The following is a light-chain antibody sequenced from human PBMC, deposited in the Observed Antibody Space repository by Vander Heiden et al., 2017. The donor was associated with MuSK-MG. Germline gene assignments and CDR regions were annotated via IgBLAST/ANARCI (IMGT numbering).Light chain of an antibody. CDR3: QQYYSYSRT. J-gene: IGKJ1*01. Sequence: ILTITCRASQSISSWLAWYQQKPGKAPKLLIYDASSFESGVPSRFSGSGSGTEFTLTISSLQPDDFATYYCQQYYSYSRTFGQGTKVEIK. V-gene: IGKV1-5*01. CDR1: QSISSW. CDR2: DAS.